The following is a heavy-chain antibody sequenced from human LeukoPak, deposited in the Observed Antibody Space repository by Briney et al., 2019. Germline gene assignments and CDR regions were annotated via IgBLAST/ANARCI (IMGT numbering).Heavy chain of an antibody. J-gene: IGHJ4*02. CDR3: ARDLITYYYDSSGYYRYFDY. D-gene: IGHD3-22*01. Sequence: SETLSLTCAVSGGSISSSDWWSWVRQPPGKGLEWIGEIYYTGSTNYNPSLKSRVTISKDKSKNQFSLKLSSVTAADTAVYYCARDLITYYYDSSGYYRYFDYWGQGTLVTVSS. CDR1: GGSISSSDW. CDR2: IYYTGST. V-gene: IGHV4-4*02.